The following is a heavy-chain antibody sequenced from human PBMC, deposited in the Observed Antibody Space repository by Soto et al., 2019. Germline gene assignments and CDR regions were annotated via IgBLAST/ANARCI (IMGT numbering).Heavy chain of an antibody. V-gene: IGHV4-59*01. D-gene: IGHD6-19*01. Sequence: SETLSLTCTVSGGSISSYYWSWIRQPPGKGLEWIGYIYYSGSTNYNPSLKSRVTISVDTSKNQFSLKLSSVTAADTAVYYCARVLPKIAVAVPNWFDPWGQGTLVTVSS. CDR2: IYYSGST. CDR3: ARVLPKIAVAVPNWFDP. J-gene: IGHJ5*02. CDR1: GGSISSYY.